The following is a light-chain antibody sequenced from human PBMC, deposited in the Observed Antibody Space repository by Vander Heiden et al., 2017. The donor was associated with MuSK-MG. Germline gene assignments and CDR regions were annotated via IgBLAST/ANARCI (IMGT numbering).Light chain of an antibody. CDR3: QRYDSTPWT. J-gene: IGKJ1*01. Sequence: DIVMTQSPDSLAVSLGERATINCKSSQSVLYSSNNKNYLAWYQQKPGQPPKLLIYWASTRESGVPDRFSGSGSGTDFTLTISSLHAEDVAVYYCQRYDSTPWTFGQGTKVEIK. V-gene: IGKV4-1*01. CDR1: QSVLYSSNNKNY. CDR2: WAS.